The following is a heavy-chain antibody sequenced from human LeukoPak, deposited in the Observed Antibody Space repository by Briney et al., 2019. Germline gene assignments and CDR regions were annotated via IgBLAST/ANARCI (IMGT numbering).Heavy chain of an antibody. Sequence: PSETLSLTCTVSGGSISGYYWNWIRQPPGKGLEWVACIGGITNYSPSLKGRVTISVDTSKNQVSLTVTSVTAADTAMYYCARGGTTMVTPMDFWGRGTLVTVSS. CDR2: IGGIT. V-gene: IGHV4-4*08. CDR3: ARGGTTMVTPMDF. D-gene: IGHD4/OR15-4a*01. J-gene: IGHJ4*02. CDR1: GGSISGYY.